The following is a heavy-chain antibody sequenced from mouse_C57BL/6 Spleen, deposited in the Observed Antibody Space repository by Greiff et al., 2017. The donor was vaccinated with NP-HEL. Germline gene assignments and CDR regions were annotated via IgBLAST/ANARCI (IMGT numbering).Heavy chain of an antibody. V-gene: IGHV2-5*01. CDR1: GFSLTSYG. CDR3: AKNLELGLHWYFDV. J-gene: IGHJ1*03. CDR2: IWRGGST. Sequence: QVQLQQSGPGLVQPSQSLSITCTVSGFSLTSYGVHWVRQSPGKGLEWLGVIWRGGSTDYNAAFMSRLSITKDNSKSQVFFKMNSLQADDTAIYYCAKNLELGLHWYFDVWGTGTTVTVSS. D-gene: IGHD4-1*01.